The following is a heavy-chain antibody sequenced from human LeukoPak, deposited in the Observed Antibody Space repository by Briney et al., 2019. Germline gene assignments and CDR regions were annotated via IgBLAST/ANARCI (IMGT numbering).Heavy chain of an antibody. V-gene: IGHV1-69*05. CDR2: IIPIFGTA. CDR1: GGTFSIYA. J-gene: IGHJ4*02. Sequence: SGKVACKASGGTFSIYAISWVRQAPGQGLEWMGGIIPIFGTANYAQKSQGRVTITTDESTSTAYMELSRLRSEDMAVYYCAADRAVGAASWGFDYWGQGTLVTVSS. D-gene: IGHD1-26*01. CDR3: AADRAVGAASWGFDY.